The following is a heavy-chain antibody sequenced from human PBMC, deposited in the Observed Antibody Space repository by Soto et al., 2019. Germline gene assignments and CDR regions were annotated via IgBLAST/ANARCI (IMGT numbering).Heavy chain of an antibody. J-gene: IGHJ2*01. Sequence: QVQLVESGGGVVQPGRSLRLSCAASGFTFSSYGMHWVRQAPGKGLEWVAVLWYDGSNKYYADSVKGRFTISRDNSKNTLSLQMNSLRAEDTAVYYCARSGDSRGYYYVASWYFDLWGRGTLVTVSS. CDR3: ARSGDSRGYYYVASWYFDL. V-gene: IGHV3-33*01. CDR2: LWYDGSNK. D-gene: IGHD3-22*01. CDR1: GFTFSSYG.